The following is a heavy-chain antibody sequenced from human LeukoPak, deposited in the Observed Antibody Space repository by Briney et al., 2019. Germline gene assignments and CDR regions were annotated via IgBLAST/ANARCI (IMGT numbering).Heavy chain of an antibody. D-gene: IGHD3-3*01. J-gene: IGHJ4*02. Sequence: PGGSLRLSCAASGFTFDDYAMHWVRQAPGKGLEWVSGISWNSGSIGYADSVKGRFTISRDNAKNSLYLQMNSLRAEDTALYYCAKGYDFWSGYPYYFDYWGQGTLATASS. CDR2: ISWNSGSI. V-gene: IGHV3-9*01. CDR1: GFTFDDYA. CDR3: AKGYDFWSGYPYYFDY.